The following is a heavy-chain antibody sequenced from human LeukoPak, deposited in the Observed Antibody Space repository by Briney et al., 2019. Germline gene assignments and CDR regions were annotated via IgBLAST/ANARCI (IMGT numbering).Heavy chain of an antibody. Sequence: ASVKVSCKASGYTFTGYYMHWVRQAPGQGLEWMGWINPNSGGTNYAQKFRGRVTMTRDTSISTAYMELSRLRSDDTAVYYCATYCSSTSCYTWDWEFDYWGQGTLVTVSS. CDR2: INPNSGGT. CDR1: GYTFTGYY. D-gene: IGHD2-2*02. J-gene: IGHJ4*02. CDR3: ATYCSSTSCYTWDWEFDY. V-gene: IGHV1-2*02.